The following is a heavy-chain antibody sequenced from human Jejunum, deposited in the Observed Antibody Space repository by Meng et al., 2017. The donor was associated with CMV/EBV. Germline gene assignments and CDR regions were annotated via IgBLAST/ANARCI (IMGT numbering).Heavy chain of an antibody. J-gene: IGHJ4*02. Sequence: CTAAGFTFGDFAMNWVRQAPGKGLEWVGFIRSKAFGGTTEFAASVKGRFTISRDDSKSIAYLEMNSLKSEDTAVYYCTRASSGIHWGQGTLVTVSS. CDR3: TRASSGIH. CDR1: GFTFGDFA. CDR2: IRSKAFGGTT. D-gene: IGHD6-6*01. V-gene: IGHV3-49*04.